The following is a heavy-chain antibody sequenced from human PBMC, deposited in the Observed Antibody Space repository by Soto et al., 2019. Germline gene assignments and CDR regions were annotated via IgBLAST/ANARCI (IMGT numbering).Heavy chain of an antibody. J-gene: IGHJ6*02. D-gene: IGHD5-12*01. CDR1: GFTFHEYA. Sequence: EVQLIESGGGWVQPGTSLRVSCAASGFTFHEYAMHCVRQAPGKGLEWVSGISSDGDTIAYADSVQGRFTVFRDNAKNSLYLQMNSLRAEDTALYYCTKGGYDLIYYFGMDVWGQGNTVTVSS. V-gene: IGHV3-9*01. CDR3: TKGGYDLIYYFGMDV. CDR2: ISSDGDTI.